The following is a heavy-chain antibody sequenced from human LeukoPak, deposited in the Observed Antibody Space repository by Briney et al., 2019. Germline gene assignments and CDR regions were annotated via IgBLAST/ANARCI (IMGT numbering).Heavy chain of an antibody. CDR2: IFYTGET. V-gene: IGHV4-59*08. J-gene: IGHJ4*02. Sequence: RPSETLSLTCTVSGGSISSNCWSWVRQPPGKALEWIGYIFYTGETNYNPSLKSRVSISLDTSKNQFSLKLSSVTAADTAVYYCARHPLETKMYYFDYWGQGTLVTVSS. CDR3: ARHPLETKMYYFDY. D-gene: IGHD1/OR15-1a*01. CDR1: GGSISSNC.